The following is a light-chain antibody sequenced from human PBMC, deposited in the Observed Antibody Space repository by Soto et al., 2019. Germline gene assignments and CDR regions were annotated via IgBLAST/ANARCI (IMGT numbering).Light chain of an antibody. CDR2: DVT. J-gene: IGLJ2*01. V-gene: IGLV2-14*03. CDR3: SSYANYNVV. Sequence: QSALTQPASVSGSPGQSITISCTGTDSDIGVYNYVSWYQQYPGKAPKLMIYDVTNRPSGVSNRFSGSKSGNMASLTISGLQAEDEADYYCSSYANYNVVFGGGTKVTV. CDR1: DSDIGVYNY.